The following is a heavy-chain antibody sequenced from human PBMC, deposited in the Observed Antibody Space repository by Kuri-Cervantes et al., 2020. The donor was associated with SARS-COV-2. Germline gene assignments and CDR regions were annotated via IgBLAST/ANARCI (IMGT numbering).Heavy chain of an antibody. V-gene: IGHV3-30*02. J-gene: IGHJ4*02. CDR3: AEDRVYCSGGSCPLYY. CDR1: GFTFSSYG. CDR2: IRYDGSNK. D-gene: IGHD2-15*01. Sequence: GESLKISCAASGFTFSSYGMHWVRQAPGKELEWVAFIRYDGSNKYYADSVKGRFTISRDNSKNTLYLQMNSLRAEDTAVYYCAEDRVYCSGGSCPLYYWGQGTLVTVSS.